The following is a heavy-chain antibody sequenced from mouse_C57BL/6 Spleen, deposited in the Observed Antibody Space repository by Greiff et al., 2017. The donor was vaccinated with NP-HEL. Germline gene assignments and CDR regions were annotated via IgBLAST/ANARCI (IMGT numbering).Heavy chain of an antibody. D-gene: IGHD2-3*01. CDR2: ISYDGSN. Sequence: EVQLQQSGPGLVKPSQSLSLTCSVTGYSITSGYYWNWIRQFPGNKLEWMGYISYDGSNNYNPSLKNRISITRDTSKNQFFLKLNSVTTEDTATYYCARALYDYFDYWGQGTTLTVSS. CDR1: GYSITSGYY. V-gene: IGHV3-6*01. CDR3: ARALYDYFDY. J-gene: IGHJ2*01.